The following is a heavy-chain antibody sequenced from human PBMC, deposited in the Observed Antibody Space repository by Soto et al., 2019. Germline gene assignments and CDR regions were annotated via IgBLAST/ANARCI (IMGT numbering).Heavy chain of an antibody. CDR3: ARDRRPITIFGVVISGYYMDV. Sequence: ASVKVSCKASGYTFTSYGISWVRQAPGQGLEWMGWISAYNGNTNYAQKLQGRVTMTTDTSTSTAYMELRSLRSDDTAVYYCARDRRPITIFGVVISGYYMDVWGKGTTVTSP. CDR1: GYTFTSYG. CDR2: ISAYNGNT. J-gene: IGHJ6*03. V-gene: IGHV1-18*01. D-gene: IGHD3-3*01.